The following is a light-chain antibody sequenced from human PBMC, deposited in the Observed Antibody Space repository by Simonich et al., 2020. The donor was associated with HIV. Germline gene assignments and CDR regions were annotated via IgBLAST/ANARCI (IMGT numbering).Light chain of an antibody. CDR2: LNSDGSH. CDR3: QTWGTGIRV. Sequence: QLVLTQSPSASASLGASVKLTCTLSSGHSSYAIAWHQLQPEKGPRYLMKLNSDGSHSKGDGFPDRFSGSSSGAERYLTISSLQSEDEAVYYCQTWGTGIRVFGGGTKLTVL. CDR1: SGHSSYA. V-gene: IGLV4-69*01. J-gene: IGLJ2*01.